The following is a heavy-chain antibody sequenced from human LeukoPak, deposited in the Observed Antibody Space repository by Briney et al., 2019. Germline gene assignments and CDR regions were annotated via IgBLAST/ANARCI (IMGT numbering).Heavy chain of an antibody. Sequence: GGPLRLSCAASGFKFDNYEMSWVRKAPVKGLEWVSTISGTGDDTYYADSVKGRFTISRDKFKNTVSLEMNSLRGEDTAVYYCARGEGGSYYTLRNPYYYMDVWGKGTTVTVSS. CDR2: ISGTGDDT. J-gene: IGHJ6*03. V-gene: IGHV3-23*01. D-gene: IGHD1-26*01. CDR1: GFKFDNYE. CDR3: ARGEGGSYYTLRNPYYYMDV.